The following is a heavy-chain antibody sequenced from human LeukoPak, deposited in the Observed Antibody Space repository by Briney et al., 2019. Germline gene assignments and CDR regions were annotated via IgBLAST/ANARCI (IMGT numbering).Heavy chain of an antibody. J-gene: IGHJ4*02. CDR2: IKEDGSEK. D-gene: IGHD3-22*01. CDR1: GFTFNRDW. Sequence: PGGSLRLSCAASGFTFNRDWTAWVRQAPGKGLEWVANIKEDGSEKNYVDSVKGRFTISRDNAVNSEYLQMNDLRAEDTGVYYCARTYYYDSSGPSWYFDYWGQGTLVTVSS. V-gene: IGHV3-7*01. CDR3: ARTYYYDSSGPSWYFDY.